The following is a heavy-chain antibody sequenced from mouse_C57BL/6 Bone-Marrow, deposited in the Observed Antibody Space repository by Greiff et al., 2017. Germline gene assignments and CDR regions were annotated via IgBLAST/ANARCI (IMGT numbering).Heavy chain of an antibody. CDR2: ISSGGDYI. CDR3: TREPLTGTWFAY. D-gene: IGHD4-1*01. J-gene: IGHJ3*01. Sequence: EVKVVESGEGLVKPGGSLKLSCAASGFTFSSYAMSWVRQTPEKRLEWVAYISSGGDYIYYADTVKGRFTISRDNARNTLYLQMCSLKSEDTAMYYCTREPLTGTWFAYWGQGTLVTVSA. V-gene: IGHV5-9-1*02. CDR1: GFTFSSYA.